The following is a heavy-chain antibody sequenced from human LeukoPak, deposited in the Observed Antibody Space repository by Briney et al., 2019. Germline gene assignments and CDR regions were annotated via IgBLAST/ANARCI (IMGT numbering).Heavy chain of an antibody. V-gene: IGHV4-61*02. CDR2: IYKTGTT. CDR3: ARGDGLGV. Sequence: SETLSLTCTVSGTSISTDFFYWSWIRQSAERELEWIGRIYKTGTTNYNPSLKSRVTISLDTSKNQFSLNLSSVTAADTAFYYCARGDGLGVWGQGILVTVSS. D-gene: IGHD5-24*01. CDR1: GTSISTDFFY. J-gene: IGHJ4*02.